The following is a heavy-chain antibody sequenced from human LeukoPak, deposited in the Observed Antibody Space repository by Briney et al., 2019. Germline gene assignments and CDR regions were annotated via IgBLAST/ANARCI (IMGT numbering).Heavy chain of an antibody. Sequence: PGRSLRLSCAASGFTFSSYGMHWVRQAPGKGLEWVAVISYDGSNKYYADSVKGRFTISRDNSKNTLYLQVNSLRAEDTAVYYCAKERVGAPDYWGQGTLVTVSS. V-gene: IGHV3-30*18. J-gene: IGHJ4*02. CDR1: GFTFSSYG. CDR2: ISYDGSNK. D-gene: IGHD1-26*01. CDR3: AKERVGAPDY.